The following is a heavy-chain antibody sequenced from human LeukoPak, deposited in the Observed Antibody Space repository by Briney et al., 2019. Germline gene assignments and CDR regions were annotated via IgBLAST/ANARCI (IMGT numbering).Heavy chain of an antibody. CDR2: INAGNGNT. CDR1: GYTFTSYA. CDR3: ARGESSSWYAYFQH. J-gene: IGHJ1*01. Sequence: ASVKVSCKASGYTFTSYAMHWVRQAPGQRLEWMGWINAGNGNTKYSQKFQGRVTITRDTSASTAYMELSSLRSEDTAVYYCARGESSSWYAYFQHWGQGTLVTVSS. V-gene: IGHV1-3*01. D-gene: IGHD6-13*01.